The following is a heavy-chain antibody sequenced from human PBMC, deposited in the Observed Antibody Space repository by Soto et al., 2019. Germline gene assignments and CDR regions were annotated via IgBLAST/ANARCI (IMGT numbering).Heavy chain of an antibody. D-gene: IGHD6-6*01. CDR1: GFTFSSYA. Sequence: QVQLVESGGGVVQPGRSLRLSCAASGFTFSSYAMHWVRQAPGKGLEWVAVISYDGSNKYYADSVKGRFPISRDNSKNTLYLQMHSLRAEDTAVYYCARADAYSSSSFCYWGQGTLVTVSS. V-gene: IGHV3-30-3*01. CDR3: ARADAYSSSSFCY. J-gene: IGHJ4*02. CDR2: ISYDGSNK.